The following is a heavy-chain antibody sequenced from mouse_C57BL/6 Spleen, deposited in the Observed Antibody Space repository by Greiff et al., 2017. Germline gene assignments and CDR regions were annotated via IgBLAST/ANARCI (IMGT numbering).Heavy chain of an antibody. J-gene: IGHJ2*01. CDR3: TRGGYGSILFDY. V-gene: IGHV14-1*01. CDR2: IDPEDGDT. D-gene: IGHD1-1*01. Sequence: VQLQQSGAELVRPGASVKLSCTASGFNIKDYYMHWVKQRPEQGLEWIGRIDPEDGDTEYAPKFQGKATMTADTASNTAYLQLSSLTSEDTAVYYCTRGGYGSILFDYWGQGTTLIVSS. CDR1: GFNIKDYY.